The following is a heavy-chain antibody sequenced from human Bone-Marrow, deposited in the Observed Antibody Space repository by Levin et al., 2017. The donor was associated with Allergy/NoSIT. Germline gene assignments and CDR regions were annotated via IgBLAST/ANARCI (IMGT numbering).Heavy chain of an antibody. CDR1: GFTFSNYV. Sequence: GGSLRLSCVVSGFTFSNYVMSWVRQAPGKGLEWVSGISPTGGSTYYADSVKGRFTISRDNSRNTLYLQMNSLRAEDTAVYCCAKLPYGDYGSFDYWGQGTLVTVSS. V-gene: IGHV3-23*01. CDR3: AKLPYGDYGSFDY. CDR2: ISPTGGST. D-gene: IGHD4-17*01. J-gene: IGHJ4*02.